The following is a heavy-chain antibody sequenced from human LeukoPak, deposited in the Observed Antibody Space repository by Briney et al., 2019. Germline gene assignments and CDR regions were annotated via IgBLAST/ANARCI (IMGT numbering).Heavy chain of an antibody. D-gene: IGHD3-10*01. V-gene: IGHV4-39*01. CDR1: GGSISSGGYY. CDR3: ARQDFGSGILPGY. Sequence: SETLSLTCAVSGGSISSGGYYWGWIRQPPGKGLEWIATVYYTGSTYCNPSLKSRVTISIDTSKSHFSLKLSSVTAADMAVYYCARQDFGSGILPGYWGQGTLVTVSS. CDR2: VYYTGST. J-gene: IGHJ4*02.